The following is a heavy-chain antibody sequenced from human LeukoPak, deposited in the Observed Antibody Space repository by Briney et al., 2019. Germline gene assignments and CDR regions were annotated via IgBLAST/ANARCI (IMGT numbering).Heavy chain of an antibody. CDR3: ARDTLKDGYNYVGY. D-gene: IGHD5-24*01. Sequence: SVKVSCKASGGTFSSYAISWVRQAPGQGLEWMGGIIPIFGTANYAQKFQGRVMITADESTSTAYMELSSLRSEDTAVYYCARDTLKDGYNYVGYWGQGTLVTVSS. V-gene: IGHV1-69*13. CDR2: IIPIFGTA. CDR1: GGTFSSYA. J-gene: IGHJ4*02.